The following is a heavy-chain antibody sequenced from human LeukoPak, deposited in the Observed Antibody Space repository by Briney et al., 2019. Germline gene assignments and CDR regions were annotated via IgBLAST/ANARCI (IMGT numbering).Heavy chain of an antibody. CDR3: ANHVVPAAIDAFDI. V-gene: IGHV3-30-3*02. Sequence: GGSLRLSCAASGFTFSSYAMHWVRQAPGKGLEWVAVISYDGSNKYYADSVKGRFTISRDNSKNTLYLQMNSLRAEDTAVYYCANHVVPAAIDAFDIWGQGTMVTVSS. J-gene: IGHJ3*02. CDR1: GFTFSSYA. D-gene: IGHD2-2*01. CDR2: ISYDGSNK.